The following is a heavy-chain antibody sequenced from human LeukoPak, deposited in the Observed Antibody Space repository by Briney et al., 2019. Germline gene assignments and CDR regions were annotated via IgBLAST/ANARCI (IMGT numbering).Heavy chain of an antibody. CDR2: INPNSGGT. D-gene: IGHD3-22*01. CDR1: GYTFTGYY. J-gene: IGHJ4*02. Sequence: ASVKVSCKASGYTFTGYYMHWVRQAPGQGLEWMGRINPNSGGTNYAQKFQGRVTMTRDTSISTAYMELSRVRSDDTAVYYCARGREYYDSSGYQDYWGQGTLVTVSS. CDR3: ARGREYYDSSGYQDY. V-gene: IGHV1-2*06.